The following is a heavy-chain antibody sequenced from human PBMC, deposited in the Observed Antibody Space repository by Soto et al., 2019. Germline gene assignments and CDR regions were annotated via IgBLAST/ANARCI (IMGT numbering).Heavy chain of an antibody. J-gene: IGHJ6*02. CDR2: TYYRSKWYN. Sequence: SQTLSLTCAISGDSVSSNSAAWNWIRQSPSRGLEWLGRTYYRSKWYNDYAVPVKSRITINPDTSKNQFSLQLNSVTPEDTAVYYCARVGAPELPSYYYYGMDVWGQGTTVTVS. CDR3: ARVGAPELPSYYYYGMDV. D-gene: IGHD1-7*01. V-gene: IGHV6-1*01. CDR1: GDSVSSNSAA.